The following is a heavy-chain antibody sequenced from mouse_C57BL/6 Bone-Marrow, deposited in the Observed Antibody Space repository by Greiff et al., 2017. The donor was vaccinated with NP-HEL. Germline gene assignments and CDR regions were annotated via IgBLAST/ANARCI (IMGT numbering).Heavy chain of an antibody. Sequence: QVQLKESGAELARPGASVKLSCKASSYTFTSYGISWVKQRTGQGLEWIGEIYPRSGNTYYNEKFKGKAKLTADKSSSTAYMELRSLTSEDSAVYFCAGDWAWFAYWGQGTLVTVSA. D-gene: IGHD4-1*01. CDR2: IYPRSGNT. CDR1: SYTFTSYG. CDR3: AGDWAWFAY. J-gene: IGHJ3*01. V-gene: IGHV1-81*01.